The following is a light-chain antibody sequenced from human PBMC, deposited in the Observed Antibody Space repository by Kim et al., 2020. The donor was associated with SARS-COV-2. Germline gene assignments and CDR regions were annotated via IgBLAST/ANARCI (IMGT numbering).Light chain of an antibody. V-gene: IGKV2-28*01. CDR1: QSLVHGDGDTF. CDR2: FGS. J-gene: IGKJ4*01. CDR3: MQVIQTPVT. Sequence: PASISCRSGQSLVHGDGDTFLDWYVLKPGQSPQPLIYFGSYRAYGVPDRFSASVSGTEYTLRISRVEAEDVGIYYCMQVIQTPVTFGGGTKVDIK.